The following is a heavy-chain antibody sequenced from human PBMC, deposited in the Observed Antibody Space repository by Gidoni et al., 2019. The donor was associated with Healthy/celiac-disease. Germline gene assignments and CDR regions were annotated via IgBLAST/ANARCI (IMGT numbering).Heavy chain of an antibody. D-gene: IGHD1-26*01. CDR2: ISSSGSTI. V-gene: IGHV3-48*03. Sequence: KGLEWVSYISSSGSTIYYADSVKGRFTISRDNAKNSLYLQMNSLRAEDTAVYYCATWGPGGSYIFDYWGQGTLVTVSS. J-gene: IGHJ4*02. CDR3: ATWGPGGSYIFDY.